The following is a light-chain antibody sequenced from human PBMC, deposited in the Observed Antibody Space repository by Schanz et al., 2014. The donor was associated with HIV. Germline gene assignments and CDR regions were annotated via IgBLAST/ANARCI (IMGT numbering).Light chain of an antibody. J-gene: IGKJ3*01. V-gene: IGKV1-5*03. CDR2: QAS. CDR3: QQLNSYPLFA. CDR1: QTIGTW. Sequence: DIQMTQSPATLSASIGDRVTITCRASQTIGTWLAWYQQKPGKAPNVLIFQASTLKNGVPSRFIGSGSGTEFTLTISSLQPEDFATYYCQQLNSYPLFAFGPGTKVDV.